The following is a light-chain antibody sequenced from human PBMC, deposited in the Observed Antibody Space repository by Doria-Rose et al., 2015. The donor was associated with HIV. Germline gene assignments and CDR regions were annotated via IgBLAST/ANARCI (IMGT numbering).Light chain of an antibody. J-gene: IGKJ1*01. CDR3: HQYGTSWT. V-gene: IGKV3-20*01. CDR1: QSFSSTY. Sequence: TQSPGTLSLSPGERATLSCRASQSFSSTYLAWYQQKPGQAPSLLIYDGSTRATGIPDRFSASGSGTDFTLTSNRLEPEDFALYYCHQYGTSWTCGQGTKVEI. CDR2: DGS.